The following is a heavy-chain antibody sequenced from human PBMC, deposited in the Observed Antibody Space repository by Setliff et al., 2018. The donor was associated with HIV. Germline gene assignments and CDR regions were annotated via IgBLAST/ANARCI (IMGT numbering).Heavy chain of an antibody. CDR2: IDWDDDK. Sequence: SGPTLVNPTQTLTLTCTFSGFSLSTRGVGVGLIRQPPGKALEWLARIDWDDDKYYSTSLKTRLTISRDTSKNQVILTMTNMDPVDTATYFCAHTRGVSSGYYYNDAFDVWGQGTAVTVSS. CDR3: AHTRGVSSGYYYNDAFDV. J-gene: IGHJ3*01. V-gene: IGHV2-70*12. CDR1: GFSLSTRGVG. D-gene: IGHD3-22*01.